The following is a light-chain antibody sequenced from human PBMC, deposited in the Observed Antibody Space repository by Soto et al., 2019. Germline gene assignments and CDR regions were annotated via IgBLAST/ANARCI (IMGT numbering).Light chain of an antibody. V-gene: IGLV1-47*01. CDR1: SSNIGSEY. Sequence: QSVLTQPPSASGTPGQRVTISCSGSSSNIGSEYVVWYQHLPGTAPKLLIYRNNQRPSGVPDRFAGSKSGTSASLAISGLRSEDEADYYCCSYAGNRIFIFGGGTKGTVL. J-gene: IGLJ2*01. CDR2: RNN. CDR3: CSYAGNRIFI.